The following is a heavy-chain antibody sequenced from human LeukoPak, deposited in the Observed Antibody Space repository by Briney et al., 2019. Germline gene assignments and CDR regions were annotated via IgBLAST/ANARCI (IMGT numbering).Heavy chain of an antibody. Sequence: GGSLRLSCAASGFTFSSHWMHWVRQAPGKGLVWVARINTDGSTRNYADSVKGRFTISRDSAKSTLNLQMNSLRAEDTAVYYCAREPGYYDSRGDAFDIWGQGTMVTVSS. CDR3: AREPGYYDSRGDAFDI. J-gene: IGHJ3*02. V-gene: IGHV3-74*01. CDR1: GFTFSSHW. D-gene: IGHD3-22*01. CDR2: INTDGSTR.